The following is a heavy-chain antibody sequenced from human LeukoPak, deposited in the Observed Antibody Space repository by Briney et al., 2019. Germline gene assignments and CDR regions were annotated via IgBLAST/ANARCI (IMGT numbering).Heavy chain of an antibody. D-gene: IGHD5-12*01. CDR3: ATDLMGGGYSGYDLIDY. CDR2: FDPEDGET. CDR1: GYTLTELS. V-gene: IGHV1-24*01. J-gene: IGHJ4*02. Sequence: ASVKVSCKVSGYTLTELSMHRVRQGPGKGLEWMGGFDPEDGETIYAQKFQGRVTMTEDTSTDTAYMELSSLRSEDTAVYYCATDLMGGGYSGYDLIDYWGQGTLVTVSS.